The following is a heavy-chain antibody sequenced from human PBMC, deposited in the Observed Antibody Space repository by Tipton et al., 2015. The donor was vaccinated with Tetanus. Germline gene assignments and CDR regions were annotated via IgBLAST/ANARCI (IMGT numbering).Heavy chain of an antibody. CDR3: ARGRREQDY. CDR2: INHSGST. D-gene: IGHD5-24*01. CDR1: GGSFSGYY. V-gene: IGHV4-34*01. Sequence: TLSLTCAVYGGSFSGYYWSWIRQPPGKGLEWIGEINHSGSTNYNPSLKSRVTISVDTSKNQFSLKLSSVTAADTAVYYCARGRREQDYWGQGTLVTVSS. J-gene: IGHJ4*02.